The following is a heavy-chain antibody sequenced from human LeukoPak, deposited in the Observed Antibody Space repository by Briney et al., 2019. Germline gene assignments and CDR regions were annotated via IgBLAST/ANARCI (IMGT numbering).Heavy chain of an antibody. V-gene: IGHV1-69*06. CDR1: GGTFSSYA. Sequence: ASVKVSCKASGGTFSSYAISWVRQAPGQGLEWMGGIIPIFGTANYAQKFQGRVTITADKSTSTAHMELSSLRSEDTAVYYCAGVRESGYDFDYWGQGTLVTVSS. D-gene: IGHD5-12*01. CDR3: AGVRESGYDFDY. J-gene: IGHJ4*02. CDR2: IIPIFGTA.